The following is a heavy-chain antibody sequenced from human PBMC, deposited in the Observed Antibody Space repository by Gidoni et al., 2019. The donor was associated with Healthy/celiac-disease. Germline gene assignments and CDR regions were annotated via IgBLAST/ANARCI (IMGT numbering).Heavy chain of an antibody. J-gene: IGHJ4*02. D-gene: IGHD1-7*01. V-gene: IGHV3-15*01. CDR1: GFHFSNAW. Sequence: EVQLVESGGGLVKPGGSLRLPCAASGFHFSNAWMGWVRQGPGKGLEWVGRIKSKTDGGTTDYAAPVKGRFTISRDDSKNTLYLQMNSLKTEDTAVYYCTIKGITSGTTYFGPLDYWGQGTLVTVSS. CDR2: IKSKTDGGTT. CDR3: TIKGITSGTTYFGPLDY.